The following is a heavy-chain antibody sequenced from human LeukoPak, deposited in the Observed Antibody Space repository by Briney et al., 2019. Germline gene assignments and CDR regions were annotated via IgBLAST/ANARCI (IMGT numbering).Heavy chain of an antibody. J-gene: IGHJ1*01. CDR3: AREERNSWDRYFQH. D-gene: IGHD6-13*01. Sequence: SETLSLTCTVSGGSVSSGSYYWSWIRQPPGKGLEWIGNIYYSGSTNYNPSLKSRVTISVDTSKNQFSLKLSSVTAVDTAVYYCAREERNSWDRYFQHWGQGTLVTVSS. V-gene: IGHV4-61*01. CDR2: IYYSGST. CDR1: GGSVSSGSYY.